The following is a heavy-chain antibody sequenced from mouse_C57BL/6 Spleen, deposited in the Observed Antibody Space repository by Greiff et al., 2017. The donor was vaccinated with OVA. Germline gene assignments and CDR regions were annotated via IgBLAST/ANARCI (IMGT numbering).Heavy chain of an antibody. V-gene: IGHV1-26*01. CDR3: ARSYYGSSSYFDV. CDR2: INPNNGGT. D-gene: IGHD1-1*01. J-gene: IGHJ1*03. Sequence: EVQLQQSGPELVKPGASVKISCKASGYTFTDYYMNWVKQSHGKSLEWIGDINPNNGGTSYNQKFKGKATLTVDKSSSTAYMELRSLTSEDSAVYDCARSYYGSSSYFDVWGTGTTVTVSS. CDR1: GYTFTDYY.